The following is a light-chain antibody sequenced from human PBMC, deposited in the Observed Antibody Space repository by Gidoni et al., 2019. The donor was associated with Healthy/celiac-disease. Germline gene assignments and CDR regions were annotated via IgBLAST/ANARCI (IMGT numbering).Light chain of an antibody. CDR3: QQYYSTPLT. CDR2: WAS. V-gene: IGKV4-1*01. Sequence: DIVMTQSPASLAVTLCERATINCKSSQSALYSSNNKNYLAWYQQKPGQPPKLLIYWASTRESGVPDRFSGSGSGTEFTLTISSLQAEDVAVYYCQQYYSTPLTFGQGTRLEIK. CDR1: QSALYSSNNKNY. J-gene: IGKJ5*01.